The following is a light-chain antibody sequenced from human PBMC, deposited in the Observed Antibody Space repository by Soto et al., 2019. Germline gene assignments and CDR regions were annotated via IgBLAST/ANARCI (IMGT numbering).Light chain of an antibody. CDR3: SPYTSSSTLLYV. J-gene: IGLJ1*01. CDR2: EVN. Sequence: QSVLTQPASVSGSPGQSITISCTGTSSDVGGYKYVSWYQQHPGKAPKLMIYEVNNRPSGVSNRFSGSKSGNTASLTISGLQAEDEADYYCSPYTSSSTLLYV. V-gene: IGLV2-14*01. CDR1: SSDVGGYKY.